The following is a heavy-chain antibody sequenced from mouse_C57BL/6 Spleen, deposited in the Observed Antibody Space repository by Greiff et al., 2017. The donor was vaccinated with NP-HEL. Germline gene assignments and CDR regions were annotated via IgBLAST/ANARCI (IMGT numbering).Heavy chain of an antibody. V-gene: IGHV1-64*01. J-gene: IGHJ3*01. CDR3: ARSGYDPAWFAY. D-gene: IGHD2-10*02. CDR2: IHPNSGST. CDR1: GYTFTSYS. Sequence: QVQLQQPGAELVKPGASVKLSCKASGYTFTSYSMHWVKQRPGQGLEWIGMIHPNSGSTNYNEKFKSKATLTVDKSSSTAYMQLSSLTSEDSAVYYGARSGYDPAWFAYWGQGTLVTVSA.